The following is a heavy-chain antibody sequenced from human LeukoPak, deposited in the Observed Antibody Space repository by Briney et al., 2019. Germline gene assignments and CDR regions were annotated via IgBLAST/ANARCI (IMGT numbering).Heavy chain of an antibody. CDR1: GGTFSSYA. CDR3: ALDIDYYGSGSYCP. V-gene: IGHV1-46*01. CDR2: INPSGGST. Sequence: GSSVKVSCKASGGTFSSYAINWVRQATGQGLEWMGIINPSGGSTSYAQKFQGRVTMTRDTSTSTVYMELSSLRSEDTAVYYCALDIDYYGSGSYCPWGQGTLVTVSS. J-gene: IGHJ5*02. D-gene: IGHD3-10*01.